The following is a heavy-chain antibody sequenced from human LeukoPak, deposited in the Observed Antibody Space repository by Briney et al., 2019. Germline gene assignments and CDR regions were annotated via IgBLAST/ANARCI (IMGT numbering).Heavy chain of an antibody. Sequence: SQTLSLTCTVSGVSISSGGYYWSWIRQHPGKGLEWIGYIYYSGSTYYNPSLKSRVTISVDTSKNQFSLKLSSVTAADTAVYYCSREGGVAAKIDPWGQGTLVTVSS. CDR3: SREGGVAAKIDP. CDR1: GVSISSGGYY. D-gene: IGHD2-15*01. J-gene: IGHJ5*02. CDR2: IYYSGST. V-gene: IGHV4-31*03.